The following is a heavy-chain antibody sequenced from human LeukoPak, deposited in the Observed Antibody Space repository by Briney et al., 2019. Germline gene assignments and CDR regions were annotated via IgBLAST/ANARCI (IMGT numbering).Heavy chain of an antibody. J-gene: IGHJ4*02. CDR3: ARMVGATGWFDY. CDR1: GFTFSSYA. Sequence: PGGSLRLSCAASGFTFSSYAMSWVRQAPGKGLEWVSAIGGSGGSTYYADSVKGRFTISRDNAKNSLYLQMNSLRAEDTAVYYCARMVGATGWFDYWGQGTLVTVSS. CDR2: IGGSGGST. D-gene: IGHD1-26*01. V-gene: IGHV3-23*01.